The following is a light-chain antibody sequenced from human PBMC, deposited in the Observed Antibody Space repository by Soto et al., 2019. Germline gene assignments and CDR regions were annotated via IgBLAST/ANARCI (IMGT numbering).Light chain of an antibody. J-gene: IGKJ5*01. CDR1: QSVSTSY. Sequence: EIVLTQSPGTLSLSPGERATLSCRASQSVSTSYLACYQQKFGQAPRLLIYDAFSRATGIPARFSGSGSGTDFTLTISSLEPEDFAVYYCQQRSNWLSITFGQGTRLEIK. CDR2: DAF. CDR3: QQRSNWLSIT. V-gene: IGKV3D-20*02.